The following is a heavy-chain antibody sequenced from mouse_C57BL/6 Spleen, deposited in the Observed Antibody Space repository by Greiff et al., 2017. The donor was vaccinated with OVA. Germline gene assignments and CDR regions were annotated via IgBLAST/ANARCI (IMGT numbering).Heavy chain of an antibody. CDR1: GYTFTSYW. V-gene: IGHV1-53*01. D-gene: IGHD2-4*01. Sequence: QVQLKQPGTELVKPGASVKLSCKASGYTFTSYWMHWVKQRPGQGLEWIGNINPSNGGTNYNEKFKSKATLTVDKSSSTAYMQLSSLRSEDSAVYYCASTRDYDYDEFAYWGQGTLVTVSA. J-gene: IGHJ3*01. CDR3: ASTRDYDYDEFAY. CDR2: INPSNGGT.